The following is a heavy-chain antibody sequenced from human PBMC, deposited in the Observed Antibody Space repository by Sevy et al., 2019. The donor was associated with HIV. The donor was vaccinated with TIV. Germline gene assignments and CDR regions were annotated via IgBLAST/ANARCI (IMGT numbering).Heavy chain of an antibody. Sequence: GGSLRLSCAAPGFIFSGYWMTWVRQAPGKGLEWVANINPDGSEKYYVGSVKGRFTISRDNARNSLVLQMNSLRAADTAFYYSARGRYCSGGGCYIDYWGQGTLVTVSS. CDR2: INPDGSEK. CDR1: GFIFSGYW. V-gene: IGHV3-7*01. D-gene: IGHD2-15*01. CDR3: ARGRYCSGGGCYIDY. J-gene: IGHJ4*02.